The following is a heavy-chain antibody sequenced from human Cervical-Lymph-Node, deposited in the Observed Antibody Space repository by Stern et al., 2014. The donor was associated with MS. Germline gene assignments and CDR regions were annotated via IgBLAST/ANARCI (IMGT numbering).Heavy chain of an antibody. CDR1: GG. Sequence: QVQLVQSGADVKKPGSSVRVSCKASGGISWLRQAPGQGLEWMGGIIPFVGTGTVNYAQNFQGRLTIIADTSTDTNYMELRRLRLDDTAVYYCARGAGDNWFDPWGQGTLVSVSS. J-gene: IGHJ5*02. CDR2: IIPFVGTGTV. D-gene: IGHD3-10*01. V-gene: IGHV1-69*06. CDR3: ARGAGDNWFDP.